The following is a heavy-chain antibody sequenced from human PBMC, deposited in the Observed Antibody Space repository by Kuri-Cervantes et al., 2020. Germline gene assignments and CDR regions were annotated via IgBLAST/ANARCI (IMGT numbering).Heavy chain of an antibody. D-gene: IGHD6-19*01. CDR2: IWYDGSNK. CDR1: GFTFSSYG. J-gene: IGHJ4*02. V-gene: IGHV3-33*01. CDR3: ARDQVAGYSSGWSLDY. Sequence: GESLKISCAASGFTFSSYGMHWVRQAPGKGLEWVAVIWYDGSNKYYADSLKGRFTISRDNSKNTLYLQMNSLRAEDTAVYYCARDQVAGYSSGWSLDYWGQGTLVTVSS.